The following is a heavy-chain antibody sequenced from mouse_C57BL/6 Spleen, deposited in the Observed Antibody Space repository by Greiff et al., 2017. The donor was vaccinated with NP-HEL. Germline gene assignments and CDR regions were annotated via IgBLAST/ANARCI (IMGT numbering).Heavy chain of an antibody. J-gene: IGHJ2*01. V-gene: IGHV1-64*01. CDR2: IHPNSGST. CDR1: GYTFTSYW. D-gene: IGHD1-1*01. Sequence: QVHVKQPGAELVKPGASVKLSCKASGYTFTSYWMHWVKQRPGQGLEWIGMIHPNSGSTNYNEKFKSKATLTVDKSSSTAYMQLSSLTSEDSAVYYCARGTTVVPFDYWGQGTTLTVSS. CDR3: ARGTTVVPFDY.